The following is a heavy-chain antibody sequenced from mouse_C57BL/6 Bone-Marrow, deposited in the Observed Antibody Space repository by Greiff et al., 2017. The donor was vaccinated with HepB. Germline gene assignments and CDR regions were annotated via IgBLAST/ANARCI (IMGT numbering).Heavy chain of an antibody. CDR3: ARRGAMDY. CDR2: ISYDGSN. V-gene: IGHV3-6*01. CDR1: GYSITSGYY. J-gene: IGHJ4*01. Sequence: DVKLVESGPGLVKPSQSLSLTCSVTGYSITSGYYWNWIRQFPGNKLEWMGYISYDGSNNYNPSLKNRISSTRDTSKNQFFLKLNTVTTEDTATYYCARRGAMDYWGRGTSVTVSS.